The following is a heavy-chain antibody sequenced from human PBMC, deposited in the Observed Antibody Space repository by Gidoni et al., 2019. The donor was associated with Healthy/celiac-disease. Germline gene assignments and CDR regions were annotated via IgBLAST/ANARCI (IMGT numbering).Heavy chain of an antibody. Sequence: QVQLQESGPGLVKPSQTLSLTCTVSGGSISSGGYYWSWIRQHPGKGLEWIGYIYYSWSTYYNPSLKSRVTISVDTSKNQFSLKLSSVTAADTAVYYCAREAGESRTGGNWFDPWGQGTLVTVSS. CDR2: IYYSWST. D-gene: IGHD3-10*01. CDR1: GGSISSGGYY. V-gene: IGHV4-31*03. CDR3: AREAGESRTGGNWFDP. J-gene: IGHJ5*02.